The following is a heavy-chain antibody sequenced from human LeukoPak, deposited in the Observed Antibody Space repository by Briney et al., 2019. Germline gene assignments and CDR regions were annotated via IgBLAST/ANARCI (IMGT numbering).Heavy chain of an antibody. V-gene: IGHV5-51*01. CDR3: ARQPRVHTPDF. J-gene: IGHJ4*02. CDR1: GYSFTSYW. CDR2: IYPGDSDT. D-gene: IGHD1-1*01. Sequence: GESLKISCKGSGYSFTSYWIGWVRQMPGKDLEWMGIIYPGDSDTRYSPSFQGQVSISADKSISTAYLQWSSLKASDTAMYYCARQPRVHTPDFWGQGTLVTVSS.